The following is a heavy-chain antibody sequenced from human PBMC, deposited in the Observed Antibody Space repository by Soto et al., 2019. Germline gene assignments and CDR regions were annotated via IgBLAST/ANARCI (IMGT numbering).Heavy chain of an antibody. Sequence: GASVKVSCKATGGTFSSYAISWVRQAPGQGLEWMGGIIPIFGTANYAQKFQGRVTITADESTSTAYMELSSLRSEDTALYYCAGGYSYGYGGYYYYGMDVWGQGTTVTVSS. CDR2: IIPIFGTA. CDR1: GGTFSSYA. J-gene: IGHJ6*02. CDR3: AGGYSYGYGGYYYYGMDV. V-gene: IGHV1-69*13. D-gene: IGHD5-18*01.